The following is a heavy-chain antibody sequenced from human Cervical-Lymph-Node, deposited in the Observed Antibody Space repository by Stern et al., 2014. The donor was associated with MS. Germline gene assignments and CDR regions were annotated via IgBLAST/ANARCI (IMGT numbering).Heavy chain of an antibody. CDR2: ISAYNGNT. Sequence: DQLVESGAEVKKPGASVKVSCKASGYTFTSYGISWVRQAPGQGLEWMGWISAYNGNTNYAQKLQGRVTMTTDTSTSTAYMELRSLRSDDTAVYYCARDAPYYYYDSGPFFDYWGQGTLVTVSS. CDR1: GYTFTSYG. J-gene: IGHJ4*02. D-gene: IGHD3-10*01. CDR3: ARDAPYYYYDSGPFFDY. V-gene: IGHV1-18*01.